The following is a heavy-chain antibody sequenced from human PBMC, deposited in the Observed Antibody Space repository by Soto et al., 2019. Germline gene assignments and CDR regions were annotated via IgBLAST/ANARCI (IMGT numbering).Heavy chain of an antibody. CDR1: DASITSSY. Sequence: SQTLSLTCSVSDASITSSYWSWVRQPPGKGLEWIGFIHYSGSTNYNPSLQSRLTMSVDTSKSQFSLNLRSVTAADTAVYFCARLSPLILAGSAYYHSMDVWGQGAPVTV. V-gene: IGHV4-59*12. CDR3: ARLSPLILAGSAYYHSMDV. D-gene: IGHD3-10*01. J-gene: IGHJ6*02. CDR2: IHYSGST.